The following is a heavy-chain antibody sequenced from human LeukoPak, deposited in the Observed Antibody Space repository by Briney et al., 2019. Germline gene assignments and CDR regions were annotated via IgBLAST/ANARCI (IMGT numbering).Heavy chain of an antibody. CDR2: ISYDGSNK. CDR1: GFTFSSYG. J-gene: IGHJ4*02. CDR3: AKDTNWNDVPNY. D-gene: IGHD1-1*01. Sequence: GRSLRLSCAASGFTFSSYGMHWVRQAPGKGLEWVAVISYDGSNKYYADSVKGRFTISRDNSKNTLYLQMNSLRAEDTAVYYCAKDTNWNDVPNYWGQGTLVTVSS. V-gene: IGHV3-30*18.